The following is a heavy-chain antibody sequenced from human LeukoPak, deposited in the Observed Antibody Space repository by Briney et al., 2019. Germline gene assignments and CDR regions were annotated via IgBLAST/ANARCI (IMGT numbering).Heavy chain of an antibody. J-gene: IGHJ4*02. CDR2: IIPIFGTA. Sequence: GSSVKVSCKASGGTFSSYAISWVRQAPGQGLEWMGGIIPIFGTANYAQKFQGRVTITADESTSTAYMELSSLRSEDTAVYYCARGLRDILTGYFRSFDCWGQGTLVTVSS. CDR3: ARGLRDILTGYFRSFDC. D-gene: IGHD3-9*01. V-gene: IGHV1-69*01. CDR1: GGTFSSYA.